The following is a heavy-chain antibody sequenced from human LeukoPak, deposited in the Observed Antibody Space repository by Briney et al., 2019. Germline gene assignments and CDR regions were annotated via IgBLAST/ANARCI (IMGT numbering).Heavy chain of an antibody. D-gene: IGHD7-27*01. Sequence: ASVQASCKASRWTFTSYGICWVGQAPGQGREWMGIINPSGGSTNYPQKFQGRVTRTRDMSTSTVYMELSSLRAEDTAVYYCARVRTGEGYYYMDVWGKGTTVTVSS. CDR3: ARVRTGEGYYYMDV. V-gene: IGHV1-46*01. CDR1: RWTFTSYG. J-gene: IGHJ6*03. CDR2: INPSGGST.